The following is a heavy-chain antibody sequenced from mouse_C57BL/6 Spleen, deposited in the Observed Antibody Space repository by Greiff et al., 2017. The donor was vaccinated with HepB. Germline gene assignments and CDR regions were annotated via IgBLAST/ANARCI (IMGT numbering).Heavy chain of an antibody. Sequence: QVQLQQSGAELVRPGTSVKVSCKASGYAFTNYLIEWVKQRPGQGLEWIGVINPGSGGTNYNEKFKGKATLTADKSSSTAYMQLSSLTSEDSAVYFCAREGREADYWGQGTSVTVSS. J-gene: IGHJ4*01. D-gene: IGHD3-3*01. CDR3: AREGREADY. V-gene: IGHV1-54*01. CDR2: INPGSGGT. CDR1: GYAFTNYL.